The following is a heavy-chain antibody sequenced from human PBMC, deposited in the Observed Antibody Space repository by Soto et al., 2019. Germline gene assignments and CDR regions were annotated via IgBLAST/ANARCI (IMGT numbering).Heavy chain of an antibody. D-gene: IGHD5-12*01. Sequence: PSETLSLTCTVSGDXISNYYWGWIRQPPGKGLEWIGYIYYTGRAHYNPSLQSRVTISLDTSKNRFSLDVTSGTAADTAVYYCARTSKDEYSGSDWSNWGLGTLVTLSS. CDR3: ARTSKDEYSGSDWSN. CDR2: IYYTGRA. CDR1: GDXISNYY. J-gene: IGHJ4*02. V-gene: IGHV4-59*08.